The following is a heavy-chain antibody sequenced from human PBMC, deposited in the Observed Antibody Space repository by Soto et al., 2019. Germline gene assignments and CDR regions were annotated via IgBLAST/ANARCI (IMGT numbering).Heavy chain of an antibody. Sequence: QLQLQESGPGLVKPSETLSLTCTVSGGSISSSSYYWGWIRQPPGKGLEWIGSIYYSGSTYYNPYLKSRVTISVDTSKNQVSLKLSSVAAADAAVYYGARHVAQGRWSGGSQSPVDYWGQGTLVTVSS. J-gene: IGHJ4*02. CDR3: ARHVAQGRWSGGSQSPVDY. CDR1: GGSISSSSYY. D-gene: IGHD1-26*01. V-gene: IGHV4-39*01. CDR2: IYYSGST.